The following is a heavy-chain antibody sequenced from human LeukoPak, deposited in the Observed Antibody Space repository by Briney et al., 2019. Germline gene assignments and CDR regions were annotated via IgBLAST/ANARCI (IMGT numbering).Heavy chain of an antibody. CDR1: GFTFSTYA. V-gene: IGHV3-23*01. D-gene: IGHD3-10*01. CDR3: ARDPYYYGSGSYYVDY. J-gene: IGHJ4*02. Sequence: GGSLRLSCAASGFTFSTYAMSWVRQAPGKGLEWVSVISGSGGSTYYADSVKGRFTISRDNSKNTLYLQMNSLRAEDTAVYYCARDPYYYGSGSYYVDYWGQGTLVTVSS. CDR2: ISGSGGST.